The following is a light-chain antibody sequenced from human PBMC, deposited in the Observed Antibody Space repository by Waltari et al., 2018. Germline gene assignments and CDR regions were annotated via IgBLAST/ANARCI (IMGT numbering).Light chain of an antibody. J-gene: IGLJ2*01. V-gene: IGLV2-18*02. CDR2: AVS. Sequence: QSALTQPPSVAGSPGQSVTISCTGTSRDVGSYNRVSWYQQPPGQAPKLMIYAVSHRPSGVPDRFSGSQSGNPASLTISGLQAEDEADYYCSSYTSSSTRVFGGGTKLTVL. CDR3: SSYTSSSTRV. CDR1: SRDVGSYNR.